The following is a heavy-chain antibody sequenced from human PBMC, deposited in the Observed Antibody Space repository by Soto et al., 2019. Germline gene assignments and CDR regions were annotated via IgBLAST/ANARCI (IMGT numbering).Heavy chain of an antibody. J-gene: IGHJ4*02. Sequence: PGGSLRLSCAASGFTFSSYAMSWVRQAPGKGLEWVSAISGSGGSTYYADSVKGRFTISRDNSKNTLYLQMNSLRAEDTAVYYCAKTGDISRRKGVVTFNFDYWGQGTLVTVSS. CDR3: AKTGDISRRKGVVTFNFDY. V-gene: IGHV3-23*01. CDR1: GFTFSSYA. D-gene: IGHD3-16*01. CDR2: ISGSGGST.